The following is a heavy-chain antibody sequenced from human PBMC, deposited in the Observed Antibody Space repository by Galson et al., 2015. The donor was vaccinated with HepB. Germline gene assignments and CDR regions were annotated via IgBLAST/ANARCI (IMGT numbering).Heavy chain of an antibody. V-gene: IGHV3-69-1*02. Sequence: SLRLSCAASGFTFSPYGMTWVRRAPGKGLEWVSTIGSGDHKFYPDSLKGRFTISRDNDKNSVYLQMTGLSAEDTAVYYCARDSASWSRDYWGQGTLVTVSS. CDR1: GFTFSPYG. D-gene: IGHD6-19*01. CDR3: ARDSASWSRDY. J-gene: IGHJ4*02. CDR2: IGSGDHK.